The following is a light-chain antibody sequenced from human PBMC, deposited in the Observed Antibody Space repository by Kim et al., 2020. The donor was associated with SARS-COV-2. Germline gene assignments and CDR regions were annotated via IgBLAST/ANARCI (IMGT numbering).Light chain of an antibody. V-gene: IGLV2-11*01. J-gene: IGLJ3*02. CDR1: SSDVGGHNY. CDR3: CSYAGSYTLV. Sequence: GQSFTISCPGTSSDVGGHNYVSWYLQHPGKGPKLMIYDVNQWPSGVPDRFSGSKSGNTASLTSSGLQAEDEADYYCCSYAGSYTLVFGGGTQLTVL. CDR2: DVN.